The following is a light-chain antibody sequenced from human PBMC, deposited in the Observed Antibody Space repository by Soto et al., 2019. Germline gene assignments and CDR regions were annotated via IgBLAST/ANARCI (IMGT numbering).Light chain of an antibody. V-gene: IGKV3-11*01. CDR3: QQRGNWPPYT. CDR1: ESIRTF. J-gene: IGKJ2*01. Sequence: EIMLTQSPATLSLSPGERAILSCRASESIRTFLAWYQQKPGQAPRLLIYGASNRATGIPARFSGSGSGADFALTISNLEPEDSAVYYCQQRGNWPPYTFGQGTKLEIK. CDR2: GAS.